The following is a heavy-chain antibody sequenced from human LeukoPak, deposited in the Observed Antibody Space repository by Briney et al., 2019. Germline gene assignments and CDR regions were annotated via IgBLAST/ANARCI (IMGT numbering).Heavy chain of an antibody. D-gene: IGHD6-6*01. V-gene: IGHV4-61*02. CDR2: IYTSGST. Sequence: SETLSLTCTVSGGSISSGSYYWSWIRQPAGKGLEWIGRIYTSGSTNYNPSLKSRVTISVDTSKNQFSLKLSSVTAADTAVYYCARLGSSSSPLDAFDIWGQGTMVTVSS. CDR1: GGSISSGSYY. J-gene: IGHJ3*02. CDR3: ARLGSSSSPLDAFDI.